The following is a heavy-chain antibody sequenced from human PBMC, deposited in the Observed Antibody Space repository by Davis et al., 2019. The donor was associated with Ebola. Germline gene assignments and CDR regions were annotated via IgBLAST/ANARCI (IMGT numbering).Heavy chain of an antibody. V-gene: IGHV4-59*04. D-gene: IGHD3-3*01. J-gene: IGHJ5*02. CDR3: ARTRRFLEWLPWFDP. CDR2: IYYQGST. Sequence: SETLSLTCTVSAGTISTYYLRWTRQPPGNGLGWTAHIYYQGSTYYNPSLKSRVTISVDTSKNQFSLKLSSVTAADTAVYCCARTRRFLEWLPWFDPWGQGTLVTVSS. CDR1: AGTISTYY.